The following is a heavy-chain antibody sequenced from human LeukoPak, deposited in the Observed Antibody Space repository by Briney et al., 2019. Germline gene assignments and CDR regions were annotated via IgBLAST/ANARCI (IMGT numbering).Heavy chain of an antibody. CDR1: GYTFTSYD. CDR3: AREGPGVLRYFDRSPYYYYYYYMDV. V-gene: IGHV1-8*01. D-gene: IGHD3-9*01. J-gene: IGHJ6*03. Sequence: ASVKVSCKASGYTFTSYDINWVRQATGQGLEWMGWMNPNSGNTGCAQKFQGRVTMTRNTSISTAYMELSSLRSEDTAVYYCAREGPGVLRYFDRSPYYYYYYYMDVWGKGTTVTISS. CDR2: MNPNSGNT.